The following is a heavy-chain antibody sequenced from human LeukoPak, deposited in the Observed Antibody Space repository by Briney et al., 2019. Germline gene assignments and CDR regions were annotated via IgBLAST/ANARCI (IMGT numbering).Heavy chain of an antibody. CDR3: ARDSRKGASYYDFWSGYVYYYYGMDV. Sequence: SETLSLTCTVSGDSVNSGSYYWTWIRQPPGKGLEWIGYIYYSGNTNYNPSLKSRVTISVDTSKNQFSLKLSSVTAADTAVYYCARDSRKGASYYDFWSGYVYYYYGMDVWGQGTTVTVSS. J-gene: IGHJ6*02. V-gene: IGHV4-61*01. D-gene: IGHD3-3*01. CDR1: GDSVNSGSYY. CDR2: IYYSGNT.